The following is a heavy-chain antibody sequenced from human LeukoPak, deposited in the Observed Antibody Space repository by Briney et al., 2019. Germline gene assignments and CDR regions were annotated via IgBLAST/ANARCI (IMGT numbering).Heavy chain of an antibody. CDR1: GGSISSTNYY. CDR3: ARQGAGYGDYAH. D-gene: IGHD4-17*01. J-gene: IGHJ4*02. Sequence: SETLSLTCIVSGGSISSTNYYWGWIRQSPGMGLEWIGSIYYIGSTYYNPSLKNRVTISVDTSKNQFSLKLGSVTAADTAVYYCARQGAGYGDYAHWGQGTLVTVSS. V-gene: IGHV4-39*01. CDR2: IYYIGST.